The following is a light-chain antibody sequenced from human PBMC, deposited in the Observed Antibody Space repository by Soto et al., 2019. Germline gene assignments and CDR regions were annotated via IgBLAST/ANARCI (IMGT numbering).Light chain of an antibody. CDR2: GAS. J-gene: IGKJ1*01. CDR1: QSIRHY. CDR3: QHHNSYSQT. Sequence: DIQMTQSPPTLSASVGDRVTITCRASQSIRHYLAWYQQRPGKAPKLLIYGASTLQSGVPSRFSGSGSGTEFTLTISRPQPYDFGTYFCQHHNSYSQTFGQGTKVEIK. V-gene: IGKV1-5*01.